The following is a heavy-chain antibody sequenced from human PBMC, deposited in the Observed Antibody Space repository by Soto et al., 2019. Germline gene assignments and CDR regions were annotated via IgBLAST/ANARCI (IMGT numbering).Heavy chain of an antibody. CDR3: ARGPLGCSGGSCYLEDDAFDI. J-gene: IGHJ3*02. D-gene: IGHD2-15*01. CDR1: GYTFTGYY. Sequence: ASVKVSCKASGYTFTGYYMHWVRQAPGQGLEWMGWINPNSGGTNYAQKFQGWVTMTRDTSISTAYMELSRLRSDDTAMYYCARGPLGCSGGSCYLEDDAFDIWGQGTMVTVSS. CDR2: INPNSGGT. V-gene: IGHV1-2*04.